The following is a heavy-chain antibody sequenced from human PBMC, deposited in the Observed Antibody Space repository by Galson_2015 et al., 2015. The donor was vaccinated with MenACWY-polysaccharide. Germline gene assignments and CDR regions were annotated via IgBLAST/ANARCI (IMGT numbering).Heavy chain of an antibody. CDR3: ARELRKQSFDPFDY. J-gene: IGHJ4*01. CDR2: ISSSSSYI. D-gene: IGHD3-16*01. CDR1: GFTFSSYG. V-gene: IGHV3-21*01. Sequence: SLRLSCAASGFTFSSYGMNWVRQAPGKGLEWVSAISSSSSYIYYADSVKGRFTISRDNAKNSLYLQMNSLRAEDTAVYYCARELRKQSFDPFDYWGQGTLVTVSS.